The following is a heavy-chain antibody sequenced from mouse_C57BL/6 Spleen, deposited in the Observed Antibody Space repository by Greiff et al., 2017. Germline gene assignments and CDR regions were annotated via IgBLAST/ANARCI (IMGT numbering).Heavy chain of an antibody. CDR1: GYTFTSYW. CDR3: ARSGDGKGSFDV. Sequence: QVQLQQPGAELVMPGASVKLSCKASGYTFTSYWMHWVKQRPGQGLEWIGEIDPSDSYTNYNQKFKGKSTLTVDKSSSTAYMQLSSLTSEDSAVYYCARSGDGKGSFDVWGTGTTVTVSS. J-gene: IGHJ1*03. CDR2: IDPSDSYT. V-gene: IGHV1-69*01. D-gene: IGHD2-1*01.